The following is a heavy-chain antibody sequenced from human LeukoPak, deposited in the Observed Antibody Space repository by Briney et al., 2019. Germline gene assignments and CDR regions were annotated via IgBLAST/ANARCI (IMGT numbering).Heavy chain of an antibody. CDR2: IYTSGST. V-gene: IGHV4-61*02. Sequence: SQTLSLTCTVSGGSISSGSYYWSWIRQPAGKGLEWIGRIYTSGSTNYNPSLKSRVTISVDTPKNQFSLKLSSVTAADTAVYYCARSSSDLWSGYSLVWGQGTLVTVSS. CDR1: GGSISSGSYY. J-gene: IGHJ4*02. CDR3: ARSSSDLWSGYSLV. D-gene: IGHD3-3*01.